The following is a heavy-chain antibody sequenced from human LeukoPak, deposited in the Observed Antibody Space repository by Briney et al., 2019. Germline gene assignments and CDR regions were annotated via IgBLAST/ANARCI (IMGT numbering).Heavy chain of an antibody. CDR2: MRSDGSGI. V-gene: IGHV3-30*02. D-gene: IGHD5-24*01. CDR3: AKGLRDGYNHYFDQ. CDR1: GFTFNNYG. Sequence: GGSLRLSCAASGFTFNNYGMHWVRQAPGKGLEWVAFMRSDGSGIRYTDSVKGRFTISRDNSQNTLYLQMSSLKSEDAAVYYCAKGLRDGYNHYFDQWGQGTLVTVSS. J-gene: IGHJ4*02.